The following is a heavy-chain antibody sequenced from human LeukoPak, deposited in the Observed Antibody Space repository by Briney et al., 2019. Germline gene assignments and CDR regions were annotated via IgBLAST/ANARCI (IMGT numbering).Heavy chain of an antibody. CDR2: ISAYNGNT. Sequence: ASVKVSCKASGYIFTSYGISWVRQAPGQGLEWMGWISAYNGNTNYAQKLQGRVTMTTDTSTSTAYMELRSLRSDDTAVYYCASAKARETTTVTKGGEDYWGQGTLVTVSS. D-gene: IGHD4-17*01. V-gene: IGHV1-18*01. J-gene: IGHJ4*02. CDR3: ASAKARETTTVTKGGEDY. CDR1: GYIFTSYG.